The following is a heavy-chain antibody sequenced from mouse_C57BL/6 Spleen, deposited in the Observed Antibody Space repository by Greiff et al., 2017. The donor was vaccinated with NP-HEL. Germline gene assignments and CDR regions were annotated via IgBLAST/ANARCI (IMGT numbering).Heavy chain of an antibody. CDR3: ARSMITTPTFYYAMDY. Sequence: VQLQQSGPELVKPGASVKISCKASGYTFTDYYMNWVKQSHGKSLEWIGDINPNNGGTSYNQKFKGKATLTVDKSSSTAYMELRSLTSEDSAVYYCARSMITTPTFYYAMDYWGQGTSVTVSS. V-gene: IGHV1-26*01. D-gene: IGHD2-4*01. CDR1: GYTFTDYY. CDR2: INPNNGGT. J-gene: IGHJ4*01.